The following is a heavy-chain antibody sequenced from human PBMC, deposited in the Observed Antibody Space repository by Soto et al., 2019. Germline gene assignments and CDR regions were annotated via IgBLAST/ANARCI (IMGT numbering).Heavy chain of an antibody. Sequence: KPSETLSHTCTVSGGSIRGSYCSWIRQPPGKGLEWIGYMYNTGSTVYNPSFKSRVTISVDTSKNQFSLKLNSVTAADTSVYYCARDLWGYCGTDCYPLDVWGQGTTVT. D-gene: IGHD2-21*02. J-gene: IGHJ6*02. CDR2: MYNTGST. CDR1: GGSIRGSY. CDR3: ARDLWGYCGTDCYPLDV. V-gene: IGHV4-59*01.